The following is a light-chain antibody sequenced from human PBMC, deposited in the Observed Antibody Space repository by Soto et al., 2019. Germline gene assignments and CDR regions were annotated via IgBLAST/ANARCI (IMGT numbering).Light chain of an antibody. CDR1: SRDVGNYKY. Sequence: QSALTQPASVSGSPGQSITISCTGTSRDVGNYKYVSWYQQHPGKAPKLMIYEVSNRPSGVSNRFSGSKSGNTASLTISGLQAEDETDYYCFSYTSSGTYGFGTGTKLTVL. V-gene: IGLV2-14*01. CDR3: FSYTSSGTYG. J-gene: IGLJ1*01. CDR2: EVS.